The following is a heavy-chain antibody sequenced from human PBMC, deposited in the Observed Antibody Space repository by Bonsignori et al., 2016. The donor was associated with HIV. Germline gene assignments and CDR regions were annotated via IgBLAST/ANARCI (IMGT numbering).Heavy chain of an antibody. V-gene: IGHV3-33*01. CDR2: IWYDGSKK. CDR3: ARETRGYTGFEDY. Sequence: VRQAPGKGLEWVAVIWYDGSKKYYADSVKGRFTISRDNSKNTLYLQMNSLRAEDTAVYYCARETRGYTGFEDYWGQGTLVTVSS. J-gene: IGHJ4*02. D-gene: IGHD5-12*01.